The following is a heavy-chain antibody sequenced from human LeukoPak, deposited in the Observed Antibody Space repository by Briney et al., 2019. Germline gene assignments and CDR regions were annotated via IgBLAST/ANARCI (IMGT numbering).Heavy chain of an antibody. Sequence: GGSLRLSCAASGFTFSSYSMNWARQAPGKGLEWVSSISSSSSYIYYADSVKGRFTISRDNAKNSLYLQMNSLRAEDTAVYYCARDPPQTAFDIWGQGTMVTVSS. V-gene: IGHV3-21*01. CDR1: GFTFSSYS. CDR3: ARDPPQTAFDI. CDR2: ISSSSSYI. J-gene: IGHJ3*02.